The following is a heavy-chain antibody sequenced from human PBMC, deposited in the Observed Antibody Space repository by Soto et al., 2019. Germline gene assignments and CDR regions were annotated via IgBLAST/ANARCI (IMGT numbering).Heavy chain of an antibody. CDR1: GFTFDDYA. CDR3: AKDILSTSGGSSWFDP. V-gene: IGHV3-9*01. Sequence: GGSLRLSCAASGFTFDDYAMHWVRQAPGKGLEWVSGISWNSGSIGYADSVKGRFTISRDNAKNSLYLQMNSLRAEDTALYYCAKDILSTSGGSSWFDPWGQGTLVTVSS. CDR2: ISWNSGSI. J-gene: IGHJ5*02. D-gene: IGHD2-15*01.